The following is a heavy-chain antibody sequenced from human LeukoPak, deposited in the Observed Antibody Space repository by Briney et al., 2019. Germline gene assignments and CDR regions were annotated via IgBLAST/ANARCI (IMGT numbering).Heavy chain of an antibody. CDR1: GYTFTSYA. D-gene: IGHD3-22*01. Sequence: GESLKISCKASGYTFTSYAMHWVRQAPGQRLEWMGWINAGNGNTKYSQKFQGRVTITRDTSASTAYMELSSLRSEDTAVYYCARASNSGYSFRPFYYYGMDVWGQGTTVTVSS. V-gene: IGHV1-3*01. CDR3: ARASNSGYSFRPFYYYGMDV. J-gene: IGHJ6*02. CDR2: INAGNGNT.